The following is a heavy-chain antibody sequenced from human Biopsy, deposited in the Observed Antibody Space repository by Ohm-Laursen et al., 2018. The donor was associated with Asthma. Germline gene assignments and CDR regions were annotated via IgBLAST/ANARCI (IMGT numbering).Heavy chain of an antibody. J-gene: IGHJ6*02. CDR3: ARRITIFGVVQKDHGMDA. V-gene: IGHV4-39*01. CDR1: GGSMTPTSHY. CDR2: ISYGGKT. Sequence: SETLSLTCTVSGGSMTPTSHYWDWIRQAPGKGLEWIGYISYGGKTSYNLSLKSRVTISRNTSENQFSPRLPSVTAADTAVYFCARRITIFGVVQKDHGMDAWGQGTTVIVSS. D-gene: IGHD3-3*01.